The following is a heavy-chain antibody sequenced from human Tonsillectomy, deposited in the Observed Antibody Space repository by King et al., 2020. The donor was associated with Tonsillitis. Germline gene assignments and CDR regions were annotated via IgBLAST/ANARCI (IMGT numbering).Heavy chain of an antibody. J-gene: IGHJ4*02. CDR1: GFTFSNYA. D-gene: IGHD4-11*01. CDR2: VSGSGGST. Sequence: VQLVESGGGSVQPGGSLRLSCAASGFTFSNYAMNWVRQAPGKGLEWVSGVSGSGGSTYYADSVKGRFTVSRDNSKHTLFLQMNSPRAEDTAVYYCAKDLMTTVTSQNSAAIDHWGQGTLVTVSS. V-gene: IGHV3-23*04. CDR3: AKDLMTTVTSQNSAAIDH.